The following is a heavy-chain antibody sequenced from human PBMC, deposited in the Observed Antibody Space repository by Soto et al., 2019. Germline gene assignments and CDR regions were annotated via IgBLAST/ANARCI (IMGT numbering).Heavy chain of an antibody. J-gene: IGHJ4*02. CDR2: IYYNGHT. CDR1: GGSINSGGYY. V-gene: IGHV4-31*03. D-gene: IGHD2-21*02. CDR3: ARGYGGHSHPIDH. Sequence: QVQLQESGPGLVKLSQTLSLTCTVSGGSINSGGYYWSWIRQLPGKGLEWIGYIYYNGHTYYNPSLKSRVATSVDTSKNQLSLKLSSVTAADTAVYYCARGYGGHSHPIDHWGQGTLVTVSS.